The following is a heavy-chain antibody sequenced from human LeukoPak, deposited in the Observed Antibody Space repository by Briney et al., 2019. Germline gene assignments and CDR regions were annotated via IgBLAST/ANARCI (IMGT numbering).Heavy chain of an antibody. CDR1: GFTFSSYG. CDR3: AKDGGYSSGWGYYYYYMDV. V-gene: IGHV3-30*02. Sequence: GGSLRLSCAASGFTFSSYGMHWVRQAPGKGLEWVAFIRYDGSNKYYADSVKGRFTISRDNSKNSLYLQMNSLRTEDTALYYCAKDGGYSSGWGYYYYYMDVWGKGTTVTVSS. J-gene: IGHJ6*03. CDR2: IRYDGSNK. D-gene: IGHD6-19*01.